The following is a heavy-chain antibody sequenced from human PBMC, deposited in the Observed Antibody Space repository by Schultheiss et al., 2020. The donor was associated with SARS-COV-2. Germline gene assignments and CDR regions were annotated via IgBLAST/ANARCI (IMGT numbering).Heavy chain of an antibody. CDR3: VKDHYYDSSGY. J-gene: IGHJ4*02. CDR1: GFTFSSYG. Sequence: GGSLRLSCAASGFTFSSYGMHWVRQAPGKGLEWVAVISYDGSNKYYADSVKGRFTISRDNVKNSLYLQMNSLKDEDTAVYYCVKDHYYDSSGYWGQGTLVTVSS. CDR2: ISYDGSNK. D-gene: IGHD3-22*01. V-gene: IGHV3-33*05.